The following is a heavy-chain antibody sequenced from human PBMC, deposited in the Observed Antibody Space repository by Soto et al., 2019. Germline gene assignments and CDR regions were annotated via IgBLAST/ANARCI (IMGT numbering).Heavy chain of an antibody. Sequence: PGGSLRLSCAASGFTFSDYHMSWVRQAPGEGLEWVSALSGGGGSTYYADSVKGRFTISRDNSKNTLYLQMNSLRVEDTAVYYCAKESLYSGSSYSDYWGQGTLVTVSS. J-gene: IGHJ4*02. CDR1: GFTFSDYH. V-gene: IGHV3-23*01. D-gene: IGHD1-26*01. CDR3: AKESLYSGSSYSDY. CDR2: LSGGGGST.